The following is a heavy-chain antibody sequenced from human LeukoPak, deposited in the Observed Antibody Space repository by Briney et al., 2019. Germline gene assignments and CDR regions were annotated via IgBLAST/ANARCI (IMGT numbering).Heavy chain of an antibody. V-gene: IGHV3-30*04. Sequence: GGSLRLSCAASGFTFSSYAMHWVRQAPGKGLEWVAVISYDGSNKYYADSVKGRFTISRDNSKNTLYLQMNSLSAEDTAVYYCARGGDNDYWGQGTLVTVSS. D-gene: IGHD4-17*01. CDR2: ISYDGSNK. J-gene: IGHJ4*02. CDR3: ARGGDNDY. CDR1: GFTFSSYA.